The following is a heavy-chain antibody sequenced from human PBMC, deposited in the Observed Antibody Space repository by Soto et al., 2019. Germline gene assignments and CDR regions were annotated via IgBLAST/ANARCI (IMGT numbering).Heavy chain of an antibody. CDR2: MSHDGSST. Sequence: QVQLVDSGGGVVQPGRSLRLSCTTSGFIFNTYAMHWVRQAPGKGLEWVAVMSHDGSSTYYADSVKGRFTISRDNSKNTLYLQMNRLRIEDTAVYYCARPGSGYDILTGHYFYYYHAMDVWGQGTTVTVSS. V-gene: IGHV3-30-3*01. D-gene: IGHD3-9*01. J-gene: IGHJ6*02. CDR1: GFIFNTYA. CDR3: ARPGSGYDILTGHYFYYYHAMDV.